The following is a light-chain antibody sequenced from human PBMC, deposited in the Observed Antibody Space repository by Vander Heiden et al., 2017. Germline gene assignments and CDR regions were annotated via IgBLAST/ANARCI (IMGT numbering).Light chain of an antibody. Sequence: AIQMTQSPSSLSASVGDRVTITCRTSQEIGSDLGWYQQKPGKAPKLLIYAAYSLQTGVPSRFSGSGSGTDFTLTISSLQPEDFATYYCLQDYNFLWTFGPGTKVDIK. J-gene: IGKJ1*01. V-gene: IGKV1-6*01. CDR1: QEIGSD. CDR2: AAY. CDR3: LQDYNFLWT.